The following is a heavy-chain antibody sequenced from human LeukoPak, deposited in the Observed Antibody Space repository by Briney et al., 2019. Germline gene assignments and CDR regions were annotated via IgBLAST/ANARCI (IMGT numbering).Heavy chain of an antibody. CDR3: AHRRSYGDYDY. CDR2: IFWDDDD. D-gene: IGHD4-17*01. CDR1: GFSFSTSEVA. J-gene: IGHJ4*02. V-gene: IGHV2-5*02. Sequence: SGPILVKPTQTLTLTCTFSGFSFSTSEVAVGWNRQPPGKALEWLALIFWDDDDRYSPSLKNRLTITKDTSKNQVVLTMTSMDPLDTATYYCAHRRSYGDYDYWGQGTLVTVSS.